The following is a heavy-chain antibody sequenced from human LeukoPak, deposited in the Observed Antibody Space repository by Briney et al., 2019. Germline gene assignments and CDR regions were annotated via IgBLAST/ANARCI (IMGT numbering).Heavy chain of an antibody. J-gene: IGHJ4*02. CDR2: ISSSGSTI. Sequence: PGGSLRLSCAASGFTFSSYEMNWVRQAPGKGLEWVSYISSSGSTIYYADSVKGRFTISRDNAKNSLYLQMNSLRAEDTAVYYCARTSRWLQFYYLDYWGQGTLVTVSS. D-gene: IGHD5-24*01. V-gene: IGHV3-48*03. CDR3: ARTSRWLQFYYLDY. CDR1: GFTFSSYE.